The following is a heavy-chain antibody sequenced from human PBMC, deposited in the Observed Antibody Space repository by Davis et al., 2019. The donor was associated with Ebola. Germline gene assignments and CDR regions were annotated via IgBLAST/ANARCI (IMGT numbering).Heavy chain of an antibody. CDR2: INHSGST. J-gene: IGHJ5*02. Sequence: PETLSLTCAVYGGSFSGYYWSWIRQPPGKGLEWIGEINHSGSTNYNPSLKSRVTISVDTSKNQFSLKLSSVTAADTAVYYCARGYANWFDPWGQGTLVTVSS. CDR3: ARGYANWFDP. V-gene: IGHV4-34*01. CDR1: GGSFSGYY. D-gene: IGHD4-17*01.